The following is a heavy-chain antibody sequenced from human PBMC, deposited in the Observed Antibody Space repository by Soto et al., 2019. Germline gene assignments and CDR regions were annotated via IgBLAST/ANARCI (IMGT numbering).Heavy chain of an antibody. CDR1: GGSISDTNY. Sequence: PSETLSLTCTVSGGSISDTNYWGWIRQPPGKGLDWIGTIYNRGSTYYNPSLKSRVTTSADTSKNYFSLKLRSLTAADTALYYCSRHFDSGTWPLDYWGQGILVTVSS. J-gene: IGHJ4*02. CDR2: IYNRGST. CDR3: SRHFDSGTWPLDY. V-gene: IGHV4-39*07. D-gene: IGHD3-10*01.